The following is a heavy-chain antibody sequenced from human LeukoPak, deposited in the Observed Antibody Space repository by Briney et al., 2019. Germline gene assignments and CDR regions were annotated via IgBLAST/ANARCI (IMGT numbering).Heavy chain of an antibody. V-gene: IGHV3-30*04. CDR3: AREGTTVTSYYYYYMDV. CDR2: ISYDGSNK. CDR1: GFTFSSYA. J-gene: IGHJ6*03. Sequence: GRSLRLSCAASGFTFSSYAMHWVRQAPGKGLEWVAVISYDGSNKYYADSVKGRSTISRDNPKNTLYLQMNSLRAEDTAVYYCAREGTTVTSYYYYYMDVWGKGTTVTVSS. D-gene: IGHD4-17*01.